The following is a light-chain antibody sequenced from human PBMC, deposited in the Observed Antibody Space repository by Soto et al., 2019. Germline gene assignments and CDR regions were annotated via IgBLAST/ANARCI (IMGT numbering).Light chain of an antibody. J-gene: IGLJ1*01. CDR2: EGF. Sequence: QSALTQPAPLSGSPGQSITLSCTGTSNDVGTYNLVSWYQQHPGKAPKLIIFEGFKRPSGVSNRFSGSKSGNTASLTISGLQAEDEADYYCSSYAGSTPYVFGTGTKVTVL. V-gene: IGLV2-23*01. CDR1: SNDVGTYNL. CDR3: SSYAGSTPYV.